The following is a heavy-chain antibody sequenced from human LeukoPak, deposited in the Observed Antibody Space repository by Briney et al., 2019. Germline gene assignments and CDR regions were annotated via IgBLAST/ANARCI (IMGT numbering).Heavy chain of an antibody. CDR3: ARHYDSSGWYEFFDC. D-gene: IGHD6-19*01. Sequence: PSETLSLTCTVSGGSISSYYWSWIRQPPGKGLEWIGYIYYSGSTNYNPSLKSRVTISVDTSKNQFSLKLSSVTAADTAVYYCARHYDSSGWYEFFDCWGQGTLVTVSS. CDR2: IYYSGST. J-gene: IGHJ4*02. CDR1: GGSISSYY. V-gene: IGHV4-59*08.